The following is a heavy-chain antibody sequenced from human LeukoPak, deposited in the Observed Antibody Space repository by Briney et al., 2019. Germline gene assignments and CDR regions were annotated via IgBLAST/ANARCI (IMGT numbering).Heavy chain of an antibody. CDR3: AKERDWNYGGYFDY. CDR1: GFTFSSYD. J-gene: IGHJ4*02. D-gene: IGHD1-7*01. V-gene: IGHV3-23*01. Sequence: RLSCAASGFTFSSYDMSWVRQAPGKGLEWVTAISGSGGSTYYADSVKGRFTISRDNSKNTLYLQMNRLRAEDTAVYYCAKERDWNYGGYFDYWGQGTLVTVS. CDR2: ISGSGGST.